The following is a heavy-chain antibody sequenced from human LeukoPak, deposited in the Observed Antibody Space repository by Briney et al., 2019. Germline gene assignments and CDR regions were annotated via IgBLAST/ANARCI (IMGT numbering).Heavy chain of an antibody. CDR2: IYSGGST. CDR1: GFTVGSNY. V-gene: IGHV3-66*01. CDR3: ARDFDDYYYYYYMDV. Sequence: GGSLRLSCAASGFTVGSNYMSWVRQAPGKGLEWVSVIYSGGSTYYADSVKGRFTISRDNAKNSLYLQMNSLRAEDTAVYYCARDFDDYYYYYYMDVWGKGTTVTISS. J-gene: IGHJ6*03.